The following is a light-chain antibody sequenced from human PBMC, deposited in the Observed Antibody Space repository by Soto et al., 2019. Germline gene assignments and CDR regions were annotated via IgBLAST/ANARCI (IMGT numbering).Light chain of an antibody. Sequence: EIVMTQSPATLSVSPGERATLSCRTSQSVTRNLAWFQQKPGQAPRLLIYDASTRATGIPGRFSGSGSGTEFTLTITSLQSEDSAVYFCQQYNNWPPWTFCLGTKVEIK. CDR2: DAS. CDR3: QQYNNWPPWT. CDR1: QSVTRN. J-gene: IGKJ1*01. V-gene: IGKV3-15*01.